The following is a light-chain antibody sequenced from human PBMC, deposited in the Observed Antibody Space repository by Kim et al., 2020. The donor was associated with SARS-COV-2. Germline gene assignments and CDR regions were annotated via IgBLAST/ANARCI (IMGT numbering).Light chain of an antibody. CDR1: QSVSSSF. CDR2: GTS. CDR3: QQYGSSRWT. J-gene: IGKJ1*01. Sequence: SPGERATLSCRASQSVSSSFLAWYQQKPGQAPRLLIYGTSSRATGVPDRLSGSGSGTDFTLTISRLESEDFAVYYCQQYGSSRWTFGQGTKVDIK. V-gene: IGKV3-20*01.